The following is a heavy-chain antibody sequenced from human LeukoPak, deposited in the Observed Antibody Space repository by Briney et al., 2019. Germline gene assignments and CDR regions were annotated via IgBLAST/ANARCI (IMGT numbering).Heavy chain of an antibody. CDR1: GYTFTGYY. D-gene: IGHD3-10*01. V-gene: IGHV1-2*02. J-gene: IGHJ4*01. CDR2: INPNSGGT. Sequence: ASVKVSCKASGYTFTGYYMHWVRQAPGQGLEWMGWINPNSGGTNYAQKFQGRVTMTSDTSISTAYMELSRLRSDDTAVYYCARVWFGEFMAINFDYWGHGTLVTVSS. CDR3: ARVWFGEFMAINFDY.